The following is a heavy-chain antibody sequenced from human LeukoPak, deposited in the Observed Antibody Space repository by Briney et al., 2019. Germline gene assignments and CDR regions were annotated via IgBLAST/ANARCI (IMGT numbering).Heavy chain of an antibody. CDR1: GGSISSSSYY. CDR2: IHYSGST. Sequence: SETLSLTCTVSGGSISSSSYYWGWIRQPPGKGLEWIGSIHYSGSTYYNPSLKSRVTISVDTSKNQFSLKLSSVTAADTAVYYCARRSKRAKNAFDIWGQGTMVTVSS. J-gene: IGHJ3*02. V-gene: IGHV4-39*01. CDR3: ARRSKRAKNAFDI.